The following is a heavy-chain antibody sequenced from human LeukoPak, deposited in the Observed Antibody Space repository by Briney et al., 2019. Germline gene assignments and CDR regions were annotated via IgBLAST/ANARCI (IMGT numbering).Heavy chain of an antibody. V-gene: IGHV3-30*03. J-gene: IGHJ4*02. CDR2: ISYDGSNK. CDR1: GFTFSSYG. D-gene: IGHD2-21*01. Sequence: GGSLRLSCAASGFTFSSYGMHWVRQAPGKGLEWVAVISYDGSNKYYADSVKGRFTISRDNSKNTLYLQMNSLRAEDTALYYCARDPGDSFDYWGQGTLVTVSS. CDR3: ARDPGDSFDY.